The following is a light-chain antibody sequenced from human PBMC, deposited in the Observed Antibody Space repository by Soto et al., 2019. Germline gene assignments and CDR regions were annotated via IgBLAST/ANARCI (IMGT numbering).Light chain of an antibody. Sequence: QSALTQPASVSGSPGQPITISCTGTSSDVGGYNYVSWYQQHPGKAPQLMIYDVSSRPSGVSHRFSGSKSGTTASLTISGLQAEDEAYYFCSSYTAITTTRVFGGGTKLTVL. CDR1: SSDVGGYNY. V-gene: IGLV2-14*03. CDR3: SSYTAITTTRV. CDR2: DVS. J-gene: IGLJ2*01.